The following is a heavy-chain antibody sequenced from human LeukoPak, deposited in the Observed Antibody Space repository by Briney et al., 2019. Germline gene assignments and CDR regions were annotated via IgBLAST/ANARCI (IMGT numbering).Heavy chain of an antibody. V-gene: IGHV3-21*01. Sequence: PGGSLRLSCAASGFTFSSYSMNWVRQAPGKGLEWVSSISSSSSYIYYADSVKGGFTISRDNAKNSLYLQMISLRAEDTAVYYCARERIAAADYYFDYWGQGTLVTVSS. J-gene: IGHJ4*02. CDR2: ISSSSSYI. D-gene: IGHD6-13*01. CDR3: ARERIAAADYYFDY. CDR1: GFTFSSYS.